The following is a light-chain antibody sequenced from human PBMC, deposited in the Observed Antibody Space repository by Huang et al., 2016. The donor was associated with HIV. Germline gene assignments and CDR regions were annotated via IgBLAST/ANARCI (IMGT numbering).Light chain of an antibody. J-gene: IGKJ2*01. Sequence: DIVMTQSPDSLAVSLGERATINCKSSQRVLSRPTNKTYLAWYQQRPGQSPTLLIYWASTRRSGVPDRFSASGSGIHFPLTISSLQAEDVAFYYCQQYYISPPTFGQGTKLEI. CDR2: WAS. CDR1: QRVLSRPTNKTY. CDR3: QQYYISPPT. V-gene: IGKV4-1*01.